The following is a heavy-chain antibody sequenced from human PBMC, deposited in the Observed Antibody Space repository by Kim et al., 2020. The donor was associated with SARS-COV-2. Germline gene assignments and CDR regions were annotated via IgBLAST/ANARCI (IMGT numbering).Heavy chain of an antibody. V-gene: IGHV4-31*03. CDR3: ARDRGEMATIPDWYFDL. D-gene: IGHD5-12*01. CDR2: IYYSGST. Sequence: SETLSLTCTVSGGSISSGGYYWSWIRQHPGKGLEWIGYIYYSGSTYYNPSLKSRVTISVDTSKNQFSLKLSSVTAADTAVYYCARDRGEMATIPDWYFDLWGRGTLVTVSS. J-gene: IGHJ2*01. CDR1: GGSISSGGYY.